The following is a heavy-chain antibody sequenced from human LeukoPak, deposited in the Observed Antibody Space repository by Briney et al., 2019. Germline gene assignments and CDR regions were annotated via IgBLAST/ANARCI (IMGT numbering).Heavy chain of an antibody. CDR1: GFIFRNYA. CDR2: ISDNGGGR. J-gene: IGHJ3*02. CDR3: AKGGGAFDI. Sequence: GGSLRLSCGASGFIFRNYAMSWVRQAPGEGLEWVSGISDNGGGRYYADSVKGRFTISRDNSKNMLYLQMNSLRAEDTAVYYCAKGGGAFDIWGQGTMVTVSS. V-gene: IGHV3-23*01.